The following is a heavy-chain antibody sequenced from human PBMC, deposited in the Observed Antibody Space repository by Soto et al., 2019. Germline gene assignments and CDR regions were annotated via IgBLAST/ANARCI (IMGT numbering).Heavy chain of an antibody. V-gene: IGHV3-13*01. CDR3: ARGYCSATSCSTYYYSNMDV. Sequence: GGSLRLSCAASGFTFSSYDMHWVRQVTGKGLEWLSAIGTAGDTYYPGSVKGRFTISRDDARNSIYLQMNSLRAGDTAVYYCARGYCSATSCSTYYYSNMDVWGQGTTVTV. CDR2: IGTAGDT. D-gene: IGHD2-2*01. J-gene: IGHJ6*02. CDR1: GFTFSSYD.